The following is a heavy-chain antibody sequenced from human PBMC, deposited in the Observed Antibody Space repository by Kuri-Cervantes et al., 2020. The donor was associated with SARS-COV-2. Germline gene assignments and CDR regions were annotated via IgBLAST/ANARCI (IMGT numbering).Heavy chain of an antibody. Sequence: ASVKVSCKASGYTFTSYDINWVRQATGQGLEWMGWMNPNSGNTGYAQKFQGRVTITTDESTSTAYMELSSLRSEDTAVYYCARMTTGDYMDVWGKGTTVTVSS. D-gene: IGHD7-27*01. J-gene: IGHJ6*03. CDR3: ARMTTGDYMDV. CDR1: GYTFTSYD. V-gene: IGHV1-8*03. CDR2: MNPNSGNT.